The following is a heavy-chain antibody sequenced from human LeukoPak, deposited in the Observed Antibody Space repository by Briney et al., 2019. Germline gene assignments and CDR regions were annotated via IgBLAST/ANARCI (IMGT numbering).Heavy chain of an antibody. J-gene: IGHJ4*02. Sequence: PGGSLRLSCAASGFTFSSYALSWVRQAPGKELEWVSAISDSGSSTYYADFVKGRFTISRDNSKNTLFLQIHSLRAEDTATYYCAKHYGSGTYYNYFTYWGQGTLVSVSS. CDR2: ISDSGSST. V-gene: IGHV3-23*01. D-gene: IGHD3-10*01. CDR1: GFTFSSYA. CDR3: AKHYGSGTYYNYFTY.